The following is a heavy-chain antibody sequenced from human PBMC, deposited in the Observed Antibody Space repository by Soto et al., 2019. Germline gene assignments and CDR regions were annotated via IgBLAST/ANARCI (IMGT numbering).Heavy chain of an antibody. V-gene: IGHV3-30-3*01. Sequence: QVQLVESGGGVVQPGRSLRLSCAASGFTFSSYAMHWVRQAPGKGLEWVAVISYDGSNKYYADSVKGRFTISRDNSKNTLYLQMNGLRAEDTAVYYCARVPSSSGRANFDYWGQGTLVTVSS. CDR3: ARVPSSSGRANFDY. J-gene: IGHJ4*02. CDR2: ISYDGSNK. CDR1: GFTFSSYA. D-gene: IGHD2-15*01.